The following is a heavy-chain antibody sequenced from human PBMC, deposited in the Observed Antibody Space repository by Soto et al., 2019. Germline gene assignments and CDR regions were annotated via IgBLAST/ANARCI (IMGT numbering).Heavy chain of an antibody. CDR3: ARDKSTTRFYYFALDV. Sequence: QVQLQESGPGLVKPSETLSLTCSVSGGALRSYFWTWIWQTPGKGLEWIGYIDYSGSTTYSPSLKSRASLSVDTSKNQFSLTLRSVTGADTAIYYCARDKSTTRFYYFALDVWGQGTTVTVSS. V-gene: IGHV4-59*12. CDR2: IDYSGST. D-gene: IGHD3-9*01. CDR1: GGALRSYF. J-gene: IGHJ6*02.